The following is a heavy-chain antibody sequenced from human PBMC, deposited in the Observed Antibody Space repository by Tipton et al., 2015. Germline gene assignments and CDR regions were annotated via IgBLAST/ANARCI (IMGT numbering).Heavy chain of an antibody. CDR1: GYTFTAYY. J-gene: IGHJ6*02. CDR3: ARGRITMVRGPRYYYYGMDV. Sequence: QSGAEVKKPGASVKVSCKASGYTFTAYYMHWVRQAPGQGLEWMGWINPNSGGTNYAQKFQGWVTMTRDTSISTAYMELSRLRSDDTAVYYCARGRITMVRGPRYYYYGMDVWGQGTTVTVSS. CDR2: INPNSGGT. D-gene: IGHD3-10*01. V-gene: IGHV1-2*04.